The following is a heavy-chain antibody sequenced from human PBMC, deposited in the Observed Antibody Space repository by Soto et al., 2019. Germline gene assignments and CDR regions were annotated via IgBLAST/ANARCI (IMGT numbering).Heavy chain of an antibody. D-gene: IGHD3-3*01. CDR1: GYTFTGYY. CDR3: ARDVIQRITIFGVADPRAFDI. Sequence: ASVKVSCKASGYTFTGYYMHWVRQAPGQGLEWMGWINPNSGGTNHAQKFQGWVTMTRDTSISTAYMELSRLRSDDTAVYYCARDVIQRITIFGVADPRAFDIWGQGTMVTVSS. CDR2: INPNSGGT. V-gene: IGHV1-2*04. J-gene: IGHJ3*02.